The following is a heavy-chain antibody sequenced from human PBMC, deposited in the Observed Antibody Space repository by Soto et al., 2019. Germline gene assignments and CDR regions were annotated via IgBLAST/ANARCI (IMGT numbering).Heavy chain of an antibody. CDR3: XXTYSGSSMRFDY. D-gene: IGHD5-12*01. J-gene: IGHJ4*02. Sequence: EVQLVESGGGLVKPGGSLRLSCAASGFTFSNAWMTWVRQAPGKGLEWVGRVKSKTDGGTIDYAAPVKDRFTISRDDSKNTLYLQMNSLKTEDXXXYXXXXTYSGSSMRFDYWGQGTLVTVSS. CDR2: VKSKTDGGTI. V-gene: IGHV3-15*01. CDR1: GFTFSNAW.